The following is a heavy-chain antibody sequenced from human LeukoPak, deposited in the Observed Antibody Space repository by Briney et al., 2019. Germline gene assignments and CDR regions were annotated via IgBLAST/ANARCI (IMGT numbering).Heavy chain of an antibody. Sequence: PGGSLRLSCAASGFTFSSYEMNWVRQAPGKGLEWVSYISSSGSTIYYADSVKGRFTISRDNAKNSLYLQMNSLRAEDTAVYYCAKDPGWELLNYYYYMDVWGKGTTVTISS. J-gene: IGHJ6*03. V-gene: IGHV3-48*03. D-gene: IGHD1-26*01. CDR2: ISSSGSTI. CDR1: GFTFSSYE. CDR3: AKDPGWELLNYYYYMDV.